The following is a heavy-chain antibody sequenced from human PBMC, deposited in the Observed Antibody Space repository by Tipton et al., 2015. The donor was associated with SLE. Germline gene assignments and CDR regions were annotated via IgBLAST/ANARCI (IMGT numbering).Heavy chain of an antibody. CDR1: GGSISSYY. D-gene: IGHD3-10*01. Sequence: TLSLTCTVSGGSISSYYWSWIRQPPGKGLEWIGYIYYSGSTNYNPSLKSRVAISVDTSKNQFSLKLSSVTAADTAVYYCARDPGNDQDYWYFDLWGRDTLVTVSS. V-gene: IGHV4-59*01. CDR2: IYYSGST. CDR3: ARDPGNDQDYWYFDL. J-gene: IGHJ2*01.